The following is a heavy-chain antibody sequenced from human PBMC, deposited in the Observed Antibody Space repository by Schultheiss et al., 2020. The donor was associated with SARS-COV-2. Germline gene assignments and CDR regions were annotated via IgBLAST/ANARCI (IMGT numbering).Heavy chain of an antibody. CDR3: ARGARMGGYNLN. D-gene: IGHD5-24*01. Sequence: SETLSLTCTVSGGSISSYYWSWIRQPPGKGLEWIGYIYYSGSTNYNPSLKSRVTISVDTSKNQFSLKLSSVTAADTAVYYCARGARMGGYNLNWGQGTLVTVSS. CDR2: IYYSGST. V-gene: IGHV4-59*12. J-gene: IGHJ4*02. CDR1: GGSISSYY.